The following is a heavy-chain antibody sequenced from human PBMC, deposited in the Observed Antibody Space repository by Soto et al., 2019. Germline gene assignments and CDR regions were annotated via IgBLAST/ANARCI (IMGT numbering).Heavy chain of an antibody. V-gene: IGHV3-15*01. J-gene: IGHJ6*02. CDR1: GFTFSNAW. CDR3: TTSPTKTFSSGWYTSTYYYYYGMDV. Sequence: EVQLVESGGGLVKPGGSLRLSCAASGFTFSNAWMSWVRQAPGKGLEWVGRIKSKTDGGTTDYAAPVKGRLTIPRDDSKNTLYLQMNSMKTEDTAVYYCTTSPTKTFSSGWYTSTYYYYYGMDVWGQGTTVTVSS. CDR2: IKSKTDGGTT. D-gene: IGHD6-13*01.